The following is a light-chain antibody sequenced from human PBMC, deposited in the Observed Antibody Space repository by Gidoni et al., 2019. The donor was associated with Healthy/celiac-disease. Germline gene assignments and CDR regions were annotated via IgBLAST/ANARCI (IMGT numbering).Light chain of an antibody. CDR2: SNN. CDR3: AAWDDSLSGWV. V-gene: IGLV1-47*02. Sequence: QSALTQPPSASGTPGQRVTISCSGSSSNIGSNYVYWYQQHPGTAPKLLIYSNNQRPSWVPDRFSGSKSGTSASLAISGLRSEDEADYYCAAWDDSLSGWVFGGGTKLTVL. CDR1: SSNIGSNY. J-gene: IGLJ3*02.